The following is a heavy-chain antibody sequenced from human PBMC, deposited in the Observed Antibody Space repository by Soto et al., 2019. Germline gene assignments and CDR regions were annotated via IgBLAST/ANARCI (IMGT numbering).Heavy chain of an antibody. Sequence: QVQLVQSGAEVKKPGSSVKVSCKASGGTFSSYAISWVRQAPGQGLEWMGGIIPIFGTANYAQKFQGRVTITADESTSTAYMELSSLRSEDTAVYYCVSSVTIVGVVIQTSYYFAYWGQGTLVTVSS. CDR2: IIPIFGTA. CDR3: VSSVTIVGVVIQTSYYFAY. D-gene: IGHD3-3*01. J-gene: IGHJ4*02. V-gene: IGHV1-69*12. CDR1: GGTFSSYA.